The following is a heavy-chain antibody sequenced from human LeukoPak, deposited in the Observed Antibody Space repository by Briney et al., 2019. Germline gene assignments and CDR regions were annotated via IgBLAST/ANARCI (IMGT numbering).Heavy chain of an antibody. J-gene: IGHJ3*02. D-gene: IGHD3-22*01. CDR1: GFTFSSYW. CDR2: IKQDGSEK. Sequence: GGSLRLSCAASGFTFSSYWMSWVRQAPGKGLEWVANIKQDGSEKYYVDSVKGRFTISRDNAKNSLYLQMNSLRAEDTAMYYCAKVKYYYDSTDAFDIWGQGTMVTVSS. CDR3: AKVKYYYDSTDAFDI. V-gene: IGHV3-7*01.